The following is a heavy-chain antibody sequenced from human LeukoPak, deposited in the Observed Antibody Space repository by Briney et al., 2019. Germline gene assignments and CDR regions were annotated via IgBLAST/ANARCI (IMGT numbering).Heavy chain of an antibody. CDR2: IKQDGSQK. J-gene: IGHJ4*02. V-gene: IGHV3-7*01. D-gene: IGHD4-23*01. CDR3: ARAIGKSEGY. Sequence: GGSLRLSCAASGFTLSSYWMTWVRQAAGKGLEWVANIKQDGSQKYYVASVKGRFTISRDNAKNSLYLQMNSLRAEDTAVYYCARAIGKSEGYWGQGTLVTVSS. CDR1: GFTLSSYW.